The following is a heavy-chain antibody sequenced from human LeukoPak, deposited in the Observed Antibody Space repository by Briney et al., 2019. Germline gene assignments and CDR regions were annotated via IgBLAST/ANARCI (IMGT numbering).Heavy chain of an antibody. CDR2: ISGSGGNT. CDR3: AKDPRELWFGEDY. J-gene: IGHJ4*02. D-gene: IGHD3-10*01. Sequence: GGSLRLSCAASGFTFSSYAMSWVRQAPGKGLEWVSAISGSGGNTYYADSVKGRFTISRDRSKNTLYLQMNSLRAEDTTVYYCAKDPRELWFGEDYWGQGTLVTVSS. V-gene: IGHV3-23*01. CDR1: GFTFSSYA.